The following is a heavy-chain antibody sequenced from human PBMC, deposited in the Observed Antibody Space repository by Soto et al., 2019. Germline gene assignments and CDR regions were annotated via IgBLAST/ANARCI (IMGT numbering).Heavy chain of an antibody. CDR3: ARRLQLWLPFDY. Sequence: PSETLSLTCTVSGGSISSSSYCWGWIRQPPGKGLEWIGSIYYSGSTYYNPSLKSRVTISVDTSKNQFSLKLSYVTAADTAVSYCARRLQLWLPFDYWGQGTLVNVSS. J-gene: IGHJ4*02. V-gene: IGHV4-39*01. D-gene: IGHD5-18*01. CDR1: GGSISSSSYC. CDR2: IYYSGST.